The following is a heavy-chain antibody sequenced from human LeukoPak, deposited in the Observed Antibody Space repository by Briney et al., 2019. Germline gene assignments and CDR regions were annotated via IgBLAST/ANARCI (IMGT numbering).Heavy chain of an antibody. CDR1: GGSFSGYY. D-gene: IGHD2-2*01. J-gene: IGHJ4*02. CDR2: INHSGST. V-gene: IGHV4-34*01. Sequence: SETLSLTCAVYGGSFSGYYWSWIRQPPGKGLEWIGEINHSGSTNYNPSLKSRVTISVDTSKNQFSLKLSSVTAADTAVYYCARRVAGCSSTSCYALDYWGQGTLVTVSS. CDR3: ARRVAGCSSTSCYALDY.